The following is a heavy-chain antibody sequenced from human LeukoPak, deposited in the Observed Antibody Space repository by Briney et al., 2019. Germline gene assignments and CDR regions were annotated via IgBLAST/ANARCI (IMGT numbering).Heavy chain of an antibody. CDR1: GLTFSSYA. J-gene: IGHJ6*02. D-gene: IGHD3-3*01. CDR2: ISGSGGST. V-gene: IGHV3-23*01. CDR3: AKGYYDFWSGYPTNLYYYYGMDV. Sequence: GGSLRLSCAASGLTFSSYAMSWVRQAPGKGLEWVSAISGSGGSTYYADSVKGRFTISRDNSKNTLYLQMNSLRAEDTAVYYCAKGYYDFWSGYPTNLYYYYGMDVWGQGTTVTVSS.